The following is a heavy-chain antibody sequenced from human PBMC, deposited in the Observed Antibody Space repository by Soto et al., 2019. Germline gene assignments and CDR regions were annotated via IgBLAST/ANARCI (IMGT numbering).Heavy chain of an antibody. Sequence: PSQTLSLTCAISGDSVSSNNAVWNWIRQSPSRGLEWLGRTFYRSEWHYDYAVSVRSRITVNPDTSKNQFSLQLNSVTPEDTAVYFCAREVPMVRGIKNGFDSWGQGTQVTVSS. CDR3: AREVPMVRGIKNGFDS. D-gene: IGHD3-10*01. V-gene: IGHV6-1*01. CDR2: TFYRSEWHY. CDR1: GDSVSSNNAV. J-gene: IGHJ5*01.